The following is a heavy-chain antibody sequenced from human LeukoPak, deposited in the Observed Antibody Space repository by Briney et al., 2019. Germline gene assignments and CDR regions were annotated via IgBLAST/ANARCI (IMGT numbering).Heavy chain of an antibody. V-gene: IGHV4-59*08. CDR1: GGSISSYY. Sequence: SETLSLTCTVSGGSISSYYRSWIRQPPGKGLEWIGYIYYSGSTNYNPSPKSRVTISVDTSKNQFSLKLCSVTAADTAVYYCARHMLLWFWDPNTAFDYWGQGTLVTVSS. J-gene: IGHJ4*02. CDR2: IYYSGST. D-gene: IGHD3-10*01. CDR3: ARHMLLWFWDPNTAFDY.